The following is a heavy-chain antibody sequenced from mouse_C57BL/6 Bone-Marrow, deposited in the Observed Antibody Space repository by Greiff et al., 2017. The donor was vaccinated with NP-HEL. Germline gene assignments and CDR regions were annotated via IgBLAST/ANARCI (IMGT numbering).Heavy chain of an antibody. CDR2: IDPENGDT. J-gene: IGHJ4*01. CDR1: GFNIKDDY. Sequence: EVQVVESGAELVRPGASVKLSCTVSGFNIKDDYMHWVKQRPEQGLAWIGWIDPENGDTEYASKFQGKATITADPSSNTASLQLSSLTSEDTAVYYCTTGGSSPYAMDYWGQGTSVTVSS. D-gene: IGHD1-1*01. V-gene: IGHV14-4*01. CDR3: TTGGSSPYAMDY.